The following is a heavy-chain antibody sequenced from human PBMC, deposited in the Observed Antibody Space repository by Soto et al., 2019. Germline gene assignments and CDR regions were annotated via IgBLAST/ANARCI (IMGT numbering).Heavy chain of an antibody. CDR2: INSDGSST. CDR3: TRSGSSRYYYGMDV. Sequence: EVQLVESGGGLVQPGGSLRLSCAASGFTFSSYWMHWVRQAPGKGLVWVSRINSDGSSTNYADSVKGRFTISRDNARNTLFLQMDTRRAEDTAVYYCTRSGSSRYYYGMDVWGQGTTVTVSS. J-gene: IGHJ6*02. CDR1: GFTFSSYW. V-gene: IGHV3-74*01. D-gene: IGHD6-13*01.